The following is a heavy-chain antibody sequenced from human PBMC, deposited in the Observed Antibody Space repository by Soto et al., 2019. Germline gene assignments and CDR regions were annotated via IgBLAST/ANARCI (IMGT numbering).Heavy chain of an antibody. Sequence: PGGSLRLSCVVSGFSVSATSIFWVRQATGKGLEWVSLMHRGGTRDNADSVKGRFTTSRDRSKNTLYLHMNGLRVEGTAVYYCARVNTILVDHFDCWGKGSLVTVSS. J-gene: IGHJ4*02. D-gene: IGHD3-3*01. CDR2: MHRGGTR. CDR1: GFSVSATS. V-gene: IGHV3-53*01. CDR3: ARVNTILVDHFDC.